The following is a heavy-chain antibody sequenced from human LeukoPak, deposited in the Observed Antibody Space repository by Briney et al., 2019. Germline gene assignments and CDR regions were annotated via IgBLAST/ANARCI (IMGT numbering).Heavy chain of an antibody. CDR2: INPNSGGT. J-gene: IGHJ4*02. V-gene: IGHV1-2*02. CDR3: ARGNWNSVDY. D-gene: IGHD1-7*01. CDR1: GYTFTGYY. Sequence: GASVKVSCKASGYTFTGYYAHWLRQVPGQGLEWMGCINPNSGGTYFSQKFQGRVTITRDTFANTAYMELSSLRSDDMAVYYCARGNWNSVDYWGQGTLVTVSS.